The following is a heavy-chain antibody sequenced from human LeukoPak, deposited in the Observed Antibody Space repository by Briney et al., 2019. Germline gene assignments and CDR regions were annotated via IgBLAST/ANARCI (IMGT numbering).Heavy chain of an antibody. CDR1: GFTFISYG. D-gene: IGHD6-19*01. CDR3: AKVYSSGWATYYYYYMDV. V-gene: IGHV3-30*18. Sequence: GGSLRLSCAASGFTFISYGMHWVRQAPGKGLEWVAVISYDGSNKYYADSVKGRFTISRDNSKNTLYLQMNSLRAEDTAVCYCAKVYSSGWATYYYYYMDVWGKGTTVTVSS. J-gene: IGHJ6*03. CDR2: ISYDGSNK.